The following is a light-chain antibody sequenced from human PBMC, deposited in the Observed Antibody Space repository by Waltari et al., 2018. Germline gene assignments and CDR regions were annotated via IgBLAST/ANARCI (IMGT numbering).Light chain of an antibody. V-gene: IGKV2-28*01. J-gene: IGKJ1*01. Sequence: DIVVTQSPLSLPVTPGETASISCRSSQSLLNRNGNNYLDWYLQKPGQSPQLLIYLGSNRASGVPDRFSGSGSGTDFTLRISRVEAEDVGVYYCMQSLQSLWTFGPGTKVEIK. CDR3: MQSLQSLWT. CDR2: LGS. CDR1: QSLLNRNGNNY.